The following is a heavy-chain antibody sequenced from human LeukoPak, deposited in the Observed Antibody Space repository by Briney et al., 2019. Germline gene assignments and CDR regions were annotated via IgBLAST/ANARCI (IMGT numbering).Heavy chain of an antibody. CDR1: GFTFSSYG. Sequence: GSLRLSCAASGFTFSSYGMHWVRQAPGKGLEWVAVIWYDGSNKYYADSVKGRFTISRDNSKNTLYLQMNSLRAEDTAVYYCARGRYSGSYNWFDPWGQGTLVTVSS. J-gene: IGHJ5*02. D-gene: IGHD1-26*01. CDR2: IWYDGSNK. CDR3: ARGRYSGSYNWFDP. V-gene: IGHV3-33*08.